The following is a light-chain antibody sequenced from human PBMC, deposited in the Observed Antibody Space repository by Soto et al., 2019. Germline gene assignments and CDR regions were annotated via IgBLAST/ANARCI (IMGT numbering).Light chain of an antibody. CDR1: SSDVGDYNY. V-gene: IGLV2-8*01. CDR3: SSYAGSNNWV. Sequence: QSALTQPPSASGSPGQSVTISCTGSSSDVGDYNYVSWYQQHAGKAPKFIIYEVSQRASGVPARFSASKSGNTASLTVSGLQAEDVADYYCSSYAGSNNWVFGGGTKLTVL. CDR2: EVS. J-gene: IGLJ3*02.